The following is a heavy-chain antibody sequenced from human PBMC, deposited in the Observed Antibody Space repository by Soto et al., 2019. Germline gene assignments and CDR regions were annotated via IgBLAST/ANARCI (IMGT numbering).Heavy chain of an antibody. CDR3: AKVRYSSPMGYYYGMDV. CDR2: IIPIFGTA. J-gene: IGHJ6*02. CDR1: RVAFSKFI. V-gene: IGHV1-69*13. Sequence: ASVKVSCKASRVAFSKFIVTWVRQAPGLGLEWVGGIIPIFGTANYAQKFQGRVTITADESASTSYMEVNNLRSEDTAVYYCAKVRYSSPMGYYYGMDVWGQGTTVTVSS. D-gene: IGHD6-19*01.